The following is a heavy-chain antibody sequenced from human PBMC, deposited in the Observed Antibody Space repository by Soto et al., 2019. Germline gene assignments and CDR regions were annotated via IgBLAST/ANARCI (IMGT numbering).Heavy chain of an antibody. CDR2: INPSGGTT. CDR3: ATVKTIMFTGVQYYFDY. D-gene: IGHD3-16*01. Sequence: ASVKVSCKASGYTFANYHMHWVRQAPGQGLEWMGIINPSGGTTTYAEKFQGRVTMTRNTSTTTVYMELSSLRSGDTAVYYCATVKTIMFTGVQYYFDYWGQGTLVTSPQ. J-gene: IGHJ4*02. CDR1: GYTFANYH. V-gene: IGHV1-46*01.